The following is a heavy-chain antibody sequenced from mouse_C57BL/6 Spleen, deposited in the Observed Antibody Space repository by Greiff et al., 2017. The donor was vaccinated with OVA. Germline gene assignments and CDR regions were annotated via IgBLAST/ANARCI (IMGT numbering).Heavy chain of an antibody. CDR1: GYTFTSYD. D-gene: IGHD2-3*01. V-gene: IGHV1-85*01. Sequence: VKLQESGPELVKPGASVKLSCKASGYTFTSYDINWVKQRPGQGLEWIGWIYPRDGSTKYNEKFKGKATLTVDTSSSTAYMELHSLTSEDSAVYFCAREDDGYPYAMDYWGQGTSVTVSS. CDR2: IYPRDGST. CDR3: AREDDGYPYAMDY. J-gene: IGHJ4*01.